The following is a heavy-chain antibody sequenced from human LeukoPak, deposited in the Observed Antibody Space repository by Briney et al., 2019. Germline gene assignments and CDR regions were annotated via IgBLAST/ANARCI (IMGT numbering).Heavy chain of an antibody. D-gene: IGHD3-3*01. CDR1: GGSISSSSYY. J-gene: IGHJ4*02. CDR2: INHSGST. V-gene: IGHV4-39*07. CDR3: ASSALRFLEWPNEYYFDY. Sequence: PSETLSLTCTVSGGSISSSSYYWSWIRQPPEKGLEWIGEINHSGSTNYNPSLKSRVTISVDTSKNQFSLKLSSVTAADTAVYYCASSALRFLEWPNEYYFDYWGQGTLVTVSS.